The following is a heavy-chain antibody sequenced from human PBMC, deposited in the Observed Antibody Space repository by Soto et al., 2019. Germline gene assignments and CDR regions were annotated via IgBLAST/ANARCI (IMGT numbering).Heavy chain of an antibody. Sequence: GGSLRLSCAASGFIFSNYAMHWVRQAPGKGLEWVALILFDGRNEYYADSVKGRFIISRDNSKNTLYLQMNSLRPEDTAVYYFAKDKPSNNDILAGYYSGFDYWGQGSLVTVSS. V-gene: IGHV3-30*18. CDR1: GFIFSNYA. CDR3: AKDKPSNNDILAGYYSGFDY. CDR2: ILFDGRNE. J-gene: IGHJ4*02. D-gene: IGHD3-9*01.